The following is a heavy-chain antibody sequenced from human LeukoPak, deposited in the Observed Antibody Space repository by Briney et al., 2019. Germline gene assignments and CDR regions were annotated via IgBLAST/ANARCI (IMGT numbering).Heavy chain of an antibody. J-gene: IGHJ5*02. Sequence: GASVKVSCKASGYTFTSYGINWVRQAPGQGLEWMGWISTYNGDTNYAQKLQGRVTMTTDTSTSTAYMELRSLRSDDTAVYYCARDDSSYTNWFDPWGQGTLVTVSS. CDR3: ARDDSSYTNWFDP. CDR2: ISTYNGDT. V-gene: IGHV1-18*01. D-gene: IGHD3-22*01. CDR1: GYTFTSYG.